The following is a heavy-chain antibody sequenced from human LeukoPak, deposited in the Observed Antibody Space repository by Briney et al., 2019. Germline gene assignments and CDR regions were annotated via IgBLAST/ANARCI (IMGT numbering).Heavy chain of an antibody. D-gene: IGHD6-6*01. J-gene: IGHJ4*02. V-gene: IGHV1-46*01. CDR3: ARTAARRLDY. Sequence: ASVKVSCKASGYTFPSYFMHWVRQAPGQGLEWMGIINPTGGSTTYAQKFQGRVTMTRDTSTSTVYMELSSLRSDDTAVYYCARTAARRLDYWGQGTLVAVSS. CDR1: GYTFPSYF. CDR2: INPTGGST.